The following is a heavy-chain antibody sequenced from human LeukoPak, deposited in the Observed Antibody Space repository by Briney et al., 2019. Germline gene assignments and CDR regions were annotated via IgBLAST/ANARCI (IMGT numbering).Heavy chain of an antibody. Sequence: ASVKVSCKASGYTFTSYDINWVRQAPGQGLEWMGRIIPILGIANYAQKFQGRVTMTRDTSTSTVYMELSSLRSEDTAVYYCARGRLAAAGMFDPWGQGTLVTVSS. J-gene: IGHJ5*02. CDR2: IIPILGIA. CDR1: GYTFTSYD. CDR3: ARGRLAAAGMFDP. V-gene: IGHV1-69*04. D-gene: IGHD6-13*01.